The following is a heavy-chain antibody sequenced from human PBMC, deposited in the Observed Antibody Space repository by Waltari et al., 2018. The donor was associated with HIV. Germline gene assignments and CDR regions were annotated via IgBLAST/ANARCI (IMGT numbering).Heavy chain of an antibody. D-gene: IGHD3-3*01. V-gene: IGHV3-7*01. J-gene: IGHJ4*02. CDR3: ARDFWSGYSLYLDQ. Sequence: EVQLVVSGGGLVQPGGYLRLSCAASGFTFSRYWLSWVRQAPGKGLEWVANIKQDGSEKDYVDSVKGRFTISRDNAKNSLFLQMNYLRAEDTAVYYCARDFWSGYSLYLDQWGQGILVTVSS. CDR1: GFTFSRYW. CDR2: IKQDGSEK.